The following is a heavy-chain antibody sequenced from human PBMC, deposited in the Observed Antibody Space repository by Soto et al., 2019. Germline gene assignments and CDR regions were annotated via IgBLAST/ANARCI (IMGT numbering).Heavy chain of an antibody. J-gene: IGHJ3*02. CDR3: ARDRQGEWFGELLPQIDDFDI. CDR2: INPNSGGT. CDR1: GYTFTGYY. Sequence: QVQLVQSGAEVKKPGASVNVSCEASGYTFTGYYMHWVRQAPGQGLEWMGWINPNSGGTNYAQKFQGRVTMTRDTSISTAYMELSRLRSDDTAVYYCARDRQGEWFGELLPQIDDFDIWGQGTMVTVSS. V-gene: IGHV1-2*02. D-gene: IGHD3-10*01.